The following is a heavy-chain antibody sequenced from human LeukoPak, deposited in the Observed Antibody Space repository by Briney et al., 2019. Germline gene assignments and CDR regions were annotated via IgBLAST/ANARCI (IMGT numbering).Heavy chain of an antibody. Sequence: SETLSLTCTASGGSISSSSYYWGWIRQPPGKGLEWIGSIYYSGSTYYNPSLKSRVTISVDTSKNQFSLKLSSVTAADTAVYYCAREAVAGRAYYWGQGTLVTVSS. CDR1: GGSISSSSYY. D-gene: IGHD6-19*01. J-gene: IGHJ4*02. V-gene: IGHV4-39*02. CDR3: AREAVAGRAYY. CDR2: IYYSGST.